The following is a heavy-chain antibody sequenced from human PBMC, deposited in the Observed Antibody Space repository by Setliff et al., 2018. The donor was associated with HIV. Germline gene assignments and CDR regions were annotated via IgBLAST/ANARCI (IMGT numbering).Heavy chain of an antibody. CDR1: GYSISSGYY. J-gene: IGHJ4*02. Sequence: SETLSLTCAVSGYSISSGYYWGWIRQPPGKGLEWIGSIYHSGSTYYNPSLKSRVTISVGTSKNQFSLKLSSVTAADAAVYYCARQDVDIVATTPCHFDYWGQGTLVTVSS. CDR3: ARQDVDIVATTPCHFDY. D-gene: IGHD5-12*01. V-gene: IGHV4-38-2*01. CDR2: IYHSGST.